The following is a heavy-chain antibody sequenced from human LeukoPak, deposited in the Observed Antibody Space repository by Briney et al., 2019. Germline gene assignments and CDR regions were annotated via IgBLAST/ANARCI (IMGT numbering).Heavy chain of an antibody. CDR3: ASAAGYSSGWYFDY. D-gene: IGHD6-19*01. CDR1: GGSFSGYY. CDR2: INHSGST. Sequence: PSETLSLTCAVYGGSFSGYYWSWIRQPPGKGLEWLGEINHSGSTNYNPSLKSRVTISVDTSKNQFSLKLSSVTAADTAVYYCASAAGYSSGWYFDYWGQGTLVTVSS. V-gene: IGHV4-34*01. J-gene: IGHJ4*02.